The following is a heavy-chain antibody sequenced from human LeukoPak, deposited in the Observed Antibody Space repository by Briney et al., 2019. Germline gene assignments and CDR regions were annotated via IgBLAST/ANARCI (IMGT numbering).Heavy chain of an antibody. V-gene: IGHV5-51*01. D-gene: IGHD2-15*01. CDR3: ARRGYCSGGSCYFSSYYFDY. CDR2: IYRGDSDT. CDR1: GYSFTSYW. Sequence: GESLKISCKGSGYSFTSYWIGWVRQMPGKGLEWMGIIYRGDSDTRYSPSFQGQVTISADKSISTAYLQWSSLKASDTAMYYCARRGYCSGGSCYFSSYYFDYWGQGTLVTVSS. J-gene: IGHJ4*02.